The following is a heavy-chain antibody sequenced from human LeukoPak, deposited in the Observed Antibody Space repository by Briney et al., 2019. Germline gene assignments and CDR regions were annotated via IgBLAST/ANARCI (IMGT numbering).Heavy chain of an antibody. V-gene: IGHV3-11*01. Sequence: PGESLRLSCAASGFTFSDYYMSWIRQAPGKGLEWVSYISSSGSTIYYADSVKGRFTISRDNAENSLYLQMKSLRAEDTAVYYCARDSGYYYGMDVWGQGTTVTVSS. CDR3: ARDSGYYYGMDV. CDR1: GFTFSDYY. CDR2: ISSSGSTI. J-gene: IGHJ6*02.